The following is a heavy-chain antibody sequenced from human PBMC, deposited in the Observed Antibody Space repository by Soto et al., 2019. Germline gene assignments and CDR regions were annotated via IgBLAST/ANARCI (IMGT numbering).Heavy chain of an antibody. V-gene: IGHV4-59*01. Sequence: SETLSLTCTVSGGSISSYYWSWIRQSPGKGLEWIGYIHYSGSTKSNPSLKSRVTISVDTSRNQVSLKLSSVTAADSAVYFCARASHQLLQPYYYGMDVWGQGTTVTVSS. CDR3: ARASHQLLQPYYYGMDV. CDR1: GGSISSYY. CDR2: IHYSGST. J-gene: IGHJ6*02. D-gene: IGHD1-1*01.